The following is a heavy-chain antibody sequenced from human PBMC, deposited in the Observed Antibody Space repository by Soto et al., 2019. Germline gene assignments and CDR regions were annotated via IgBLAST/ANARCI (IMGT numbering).Heavy chain of an antibody. CDR2: IIPIFGTA. D-gene: IGHD6-13*01. V-gene: IGHV1-69*01. J-gene: IGHJ4*02. CDR3: ARVKAYSSSWYYFDY. Sequence: QVQLVQSGAEVKKPGSSVKVTCKASGGTFSSYAISWVRQAPGQGLEWMGGIIPIFGTANYAQKFQGRVTITADESTSTAYMELSSLRSEDTAVYYSARVKAYSSSWYYFDYWGQGTLVTVSS. CDR1: GGTFSSYA.